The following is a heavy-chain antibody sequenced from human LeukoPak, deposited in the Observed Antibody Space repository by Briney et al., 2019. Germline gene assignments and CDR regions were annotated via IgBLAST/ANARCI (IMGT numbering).Heavy chain of an antibody. V-gene: IGHV1-2*02. D-gene: IGHD6-13*01. CDR2: INPNSGGT. CDR1: GYTFTGYY. CDR3: ARVSLYSSNRRDY. Sequence: ASVKVSCKASGYTFTGYYMHWVRQAPGQGLEWMGWINPNSGGTNYAQKFQGRVTMTRDTSISTAYMELSRLRSDDTAVYYCARVSLYSSNRRDYWGQGTLVTV. J-gene: IGHJ4*02.